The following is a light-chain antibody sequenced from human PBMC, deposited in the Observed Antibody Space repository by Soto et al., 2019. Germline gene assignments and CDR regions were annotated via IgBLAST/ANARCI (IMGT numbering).Light chain of an antibody. CDR2: EVS. CDR3: SSYTSSSIDYV. CDR1: SSDVGGYNY. Sequence: QSVLTQPASVSGSPGQSITISCTGTSSDVGGYNYVSWYQQHPGKAPKLMIYEVSNRPSGVSNRFSGSKSGNTASLTISGLQAEHEADSYCSSYTSSSIDYVFGSGTKVT. J-gene: IGLJ1*01. V-gene: IGLV2-14*01.